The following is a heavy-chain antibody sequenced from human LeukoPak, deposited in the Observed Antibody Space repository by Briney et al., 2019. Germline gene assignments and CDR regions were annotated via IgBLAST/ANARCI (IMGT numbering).Heavy chain of an antibody. V-gene: IGHV3-21*01. CDR1: GFTFSSYS. Sequence: PGGSLRLSCAASGFTFSSYSMNWVRQAPGKGLEWVSSISSSSSYIYYADSVKGRFTISRDNARNTHYLQMKSLSAEDTAVYYCARATVTDPLGAFDLWGQGTMVTVSS. CDR3: ARATVTDPLGAFDL. CDR2: ISSSSSYI. D-gene: IGHD1-26*01. J-gene: IGHJ3*01.